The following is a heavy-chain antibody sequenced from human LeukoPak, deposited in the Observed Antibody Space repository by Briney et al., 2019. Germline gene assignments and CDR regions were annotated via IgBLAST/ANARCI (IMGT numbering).Heavy chain of an antibody. V-gene: IGHV4-4*09. CDR3: ASRGYSYGKSRRYMDV. CDR2: IYTRGST. Sequence: SETLSLTCTVSGGSISSYYWSWIRQPPGKGLEWIGYIYTRGSTNYNPSLKSRVTISVDTSKNQFSLKLSSVTAADTAVYYCASRGYSYGKSRRYMDVWGKGTTVTVSS. J-gene: IGHJ6*03. CDR1: GGSISSYY. D-gene: IGHD5-18*01.